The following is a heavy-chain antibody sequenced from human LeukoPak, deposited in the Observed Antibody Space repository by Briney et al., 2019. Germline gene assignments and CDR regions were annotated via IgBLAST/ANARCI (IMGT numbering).Heavy chain of an antibody. CDR3: ARRERYSGYDYTGGAIDY. Sequence: GGSLRLSCAASGFTFSRNGMAWVRQAPGKGLEWVSSISSYISYTYYADSVKGRFTISRDNAKNSLYLQMNSLRAEDTAVYYCARRERYSGYDYTGGAIDYWGQGTLVTVSS. J-gene: IGHJ4*02. CDR1: GFTFSRNG. CDR2: ISSYISYT. V-gene: IGHV3-21*01. D-gene: IGHD5-12*01.